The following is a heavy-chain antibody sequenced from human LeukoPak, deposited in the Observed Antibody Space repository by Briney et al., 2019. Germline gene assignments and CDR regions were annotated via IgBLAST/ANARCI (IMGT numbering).Heavy chain of an antibody. V-gene: IGHV1-8*01. CDR1: GYTFTSYD. J-gene: IGHJ5*02. D-gene: IGHD3-22*01. CDR2: MNPNSGNT. CDR3: ARADSIVYTWFHP. Sequence: ASVKVSCKASGYTFTSYDINWVRQAPGQGLEWMGWMNPNSGNTGYPQKFQGRVTMTRNTSISTAYMELSSLRSEDTPVYYFARADSIVYTWFHPWVQGPLFTVSS.